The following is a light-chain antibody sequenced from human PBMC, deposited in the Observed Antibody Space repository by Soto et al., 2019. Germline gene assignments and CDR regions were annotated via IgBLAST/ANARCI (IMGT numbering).Light chain of an antibody. Sequence: NFMLTQPHSVSESPGKTVTISCTRSSGNIDTNFVQWYQQRPGSAPTTVIYEDDQRPSGVPDRFSGSIDSSSNSASLTISGLKTEDESDYYGQYYDISTFVVFCGGTKLTVL. CDR3: QYYDISTFVV. V-gene: IGLV6-57*04. J-gene: IGLJ2*01. CDR2: EDD. CDR1: SGNIDTNF.